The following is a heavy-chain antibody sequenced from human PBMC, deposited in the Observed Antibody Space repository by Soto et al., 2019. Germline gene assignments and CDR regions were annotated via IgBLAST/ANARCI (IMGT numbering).Heavy chain of an antibody. D-gene: IGHD6-13*01. CDR1: GGSISSYF. Sequence: QAQLQESGPGLLKPSETLSLTCTVSGGSISSYFYIWVRQPPGKGLDWIGSVYYTGTTDYNPSLKSRVTISVDTSKTQFSLNLRSVTAADTAVYYCARDLAAVPRAFDYWGRGTLVTVSS. J-gene: IGHJ4*02. CDR3: ARDLAAVPRAFDY. V-gene: IGHV4-59*01. CDR2: VYYTGTT.